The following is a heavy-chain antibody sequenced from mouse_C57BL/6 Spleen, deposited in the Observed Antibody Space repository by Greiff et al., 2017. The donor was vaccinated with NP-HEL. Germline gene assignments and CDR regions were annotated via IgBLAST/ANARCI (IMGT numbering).Heavy chain of an antibody. CDR2: IDPNSGGT. D-gene: IGHD1-1*01. J-gene: IGHJ1*03. V-gene: IGHV1-72*01. CDR3: AREDYNGSSHWYVDV. CDR1: GYTFTSYW. Sequence: VQLQQPGAELVKPGASVKLSCKASGYTFTSYWMHWVKQRPGRGLEWIGRIDPNSGGTKYNEKFKSKATLTVDKPSSAAYMQLSSLTSEDSAVFYCAREDYNGSSHWYVDVWGTGTTVTVSS.